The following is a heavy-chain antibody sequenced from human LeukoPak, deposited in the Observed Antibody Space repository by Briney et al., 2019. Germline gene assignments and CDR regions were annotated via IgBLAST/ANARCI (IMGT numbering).Heavy chain of an antibody. D-gene: IGHD4-23*01. J-gene: IGHJ4*02. V-gene: IGHV3-53*01. CDR3: ARRAGGYSHPHDY. CDR1: GFTVSSNY. CDR2: IYSGGST. Sequence: TGRSLRLSCAASGFTVSSNYMSWVRQPPGNGLEWVSLIYSGGSTYYADPVKGRFTISIDNSKNTVYLQMDSLRAEDTAVYYCARRAGGYSHPHDYWGQGTLVTVS.